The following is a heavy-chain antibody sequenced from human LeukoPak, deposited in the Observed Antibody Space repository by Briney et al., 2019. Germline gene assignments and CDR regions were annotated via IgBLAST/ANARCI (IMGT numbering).Heavy chain of an antibody. V-gene: IGHV3-7*01. CDR2: IKQDGSEK. J-gene: IGHJ6*03. CDR3: ARVMVGVVIDRGSYYNYMDV. CDR1: GFTFSSDW. Sequence: GGSLRLSCAASGFTFSSDWMSWVRQAPGKGLEWVANIKQDGSEKYYVDSVKGRFTISRDNAKNSLYLQMNSLRAEDTAVYYCARVMVGVVIDRGSYYNYMDVWGKGTTVTVSS. D-gene: IGHD3-3*01.